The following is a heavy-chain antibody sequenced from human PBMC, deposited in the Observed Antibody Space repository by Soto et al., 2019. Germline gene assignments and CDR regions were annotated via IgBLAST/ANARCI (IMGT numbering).Heavy chain of an antibody. D-gene: IGHD6-19*01. CDR1: GGSLSNNDY. V-gene: IGHV4-39*02. CDR2: TFYGGTT. CDR3: TKVGGWDSYSYLDV. Sequence: QLQVQESGPGLVKPSETLSLTCSVSGGSLSNNDYWAWIRQPPGKGLEWVGSTFYGGTTYYSPSRKSRLRRSVDAPKNQFSRKPRSVTAADTAVDYSTKVGGWDSYSYLDVWGNATTVTVSS. J-gene: IGHJ6*03.